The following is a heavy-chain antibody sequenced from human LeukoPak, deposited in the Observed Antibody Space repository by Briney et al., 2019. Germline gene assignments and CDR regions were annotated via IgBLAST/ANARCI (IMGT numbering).Heavy chain of an antibody. CDR3: ARDPPHAPPDY. CDR2: ISYSGDTI. J-gene: IGHJ4*02. V-gene: IGHV3-11*04. CDR1: EFTFSDYY. Sequence: PGGSLRLSCAASEFTFSDYYMSWIRQAPGKGLEWVSYISYSGDTIYYADSVKGRFTVSRDNAKNSLYLQMNSLRAEDTAVYYCARDPPHAPPDYWGQGTLVTVSS.